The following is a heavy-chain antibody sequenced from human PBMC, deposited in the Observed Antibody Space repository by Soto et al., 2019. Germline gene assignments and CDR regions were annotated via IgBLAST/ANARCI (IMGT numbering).Heavy chain of an antibody. Sequence: VGSLSLSCAASGFTFSSYAMSWVRQAPGKGLEWVSAISGSGGSTYYADSVKGRFTISRDNSKNTLYLQMNSLRAEDTAVYYCAGLEQQLVPKAEPGYWGQGTLVTVSS. V-gene: IGHV3-23*01. CDR2: ISGSGGST. CDR1: GFTFSSYA. CDR3: AGLEQQLVPKAEPGY. D-gene: IGHD6-13*01. J-gene: IGHJ4*02.